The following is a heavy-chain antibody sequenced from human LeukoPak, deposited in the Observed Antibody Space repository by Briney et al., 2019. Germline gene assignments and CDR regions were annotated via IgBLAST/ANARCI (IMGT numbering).Heavy chain of an antibody. D-gene: IGHD4-23*01. J-gene: IGHJ4*02. CDR2: IWYDGSSK. Sequence: PGGSLRLSCAASGFTFNSYDMHWIRQAQGKGLEWVALIWYDGSSKSYPDSVKGRFSISRDNSKNTLYLQMNSLRAEDTAVYYCARYVGGGNSGGFDYWGQGTLVIVSS. V-gene: IGHV3-33*01. CDR1: GFTFNSYD. CDR3: ARYVGGGNSGGFDY.